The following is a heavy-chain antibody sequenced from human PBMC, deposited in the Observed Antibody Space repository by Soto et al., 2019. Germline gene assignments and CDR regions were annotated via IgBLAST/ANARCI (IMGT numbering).Heavy chain of an antibody. CDR1: GGSFSGYY. D-gene: IGHD6-6*01. CDR3: ARHGSALSPLDP. CDR2: TYGSGST. V-gene: IGHV4-34*01. Sequence: SETLSLTCAVYGGSFSGYYWSWIRQPPGKGLEWIGSTYGSGSTYYNPSHKSRVTVSVDTSKNEISLKVTSVTATDTAIYYCARHGSALSPLDPWGQGTLVTVSS. J-gene: IGHJ5*02.